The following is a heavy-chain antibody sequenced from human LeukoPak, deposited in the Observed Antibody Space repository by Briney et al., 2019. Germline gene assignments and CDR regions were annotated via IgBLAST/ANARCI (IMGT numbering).Heavy chain of an antibody. Sequence: GGSLRLSCAAPGFTFSSYWMSWVRQAPGKGLEWVANINQDGSEKYYVDSVKGRFTISRDNAKNSLYLQMNSLRAEDTAVYYCGRAYGAGSCDYWGQGTLVTVSS. J-gene: IGHJ4*02. V-gene: IGHV3-7*01. CDR3: GRAYGAGSCDY. D-gene: IGHD3-10*01. CDR1: GFTFSSYW. CDR2: INQDGSEK.